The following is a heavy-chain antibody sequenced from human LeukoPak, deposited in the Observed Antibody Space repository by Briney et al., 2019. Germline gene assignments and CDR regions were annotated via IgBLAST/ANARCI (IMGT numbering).Heavy chain of an antibody. CDR1: GYTFTSYA. V-gene: IGHV7-4-1*02. CDR3: ARDLDSAAFDI. D-gene: IGHD2-15*01. J-gene: IGHJ3*02. Sequence: GASVKVSCKASGYTFTSYAINWVRQAPGQGLEYMGWIRTSTGSPTYAQGLTGRFVFSLDTSVNTAYLQISSLKAEDTAVYYCARDLDSAAFDIWGQGTMVTVSS. CDR2: IRTSTGSP.